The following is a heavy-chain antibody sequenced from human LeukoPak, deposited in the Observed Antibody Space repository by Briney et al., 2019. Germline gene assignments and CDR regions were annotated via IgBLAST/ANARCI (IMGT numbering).Heavy chain of an antibody. CDR3: ARSPMIVVVITQGDWFDP. CDR2: IIPILGIA. CDR1: GYTFTSYD. J-gene: IGHJ5*02. D-gene: IGHD3-22*01. Sequence: GASVKVSCKASGYTFTSYDINWVRQATGQGLEWMGRIIPILGIANYAQKFQGRVTITADKSTSTAYMELSSLRSEDTAVYYCARSPMIVVVITQGDWFDPWGQGTLVTASS. V-gene: IGHV1-69*04.